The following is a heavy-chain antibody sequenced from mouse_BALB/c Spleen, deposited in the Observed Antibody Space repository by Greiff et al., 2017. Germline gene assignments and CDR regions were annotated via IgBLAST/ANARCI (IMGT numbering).Heavy chain of an antibody. V-gene: IGHV3-6*02. CDR1: GYSITSGYY. CDR2: ISYDGSN. J-gene: IGHJ2*01. D-gene: IGHD2-1*01. CDR3: AREGNYPFDY. Sequence: DVQLQESGPGLVKPSQSLSLTCSVTGYSITSGYYWNWIRQFPGNKLEWMGYISYDGSNNYNPSLKNRISITRDTSKNQFFLKLNSVTTEDTATYYCAREGNYPFDYWGQGTTLTVSS.